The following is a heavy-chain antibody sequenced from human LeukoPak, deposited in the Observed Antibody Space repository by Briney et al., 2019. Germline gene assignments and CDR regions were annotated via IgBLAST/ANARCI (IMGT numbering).Heavy chain of an antibody. CDR1: GYTLTSYY. J-gene: IGHJ6*03. CDR2: INPSGGST. V-gene: IGHV1-46*01. Sequence: ASVKVSCKASGYTLTSYYMHWVRQAPGQGLEWMGIINPSGGSTSYAQKFQGRVTMTRDMSTSTVYMELSSLRSEDTAVYYCARGGDYDFWSGHKLYYYYMDVWGKGTTVTVSS. CDR3: ARGGDYDFWSGHKLYYYYMDV. D-gene: IGHD3-3*01.